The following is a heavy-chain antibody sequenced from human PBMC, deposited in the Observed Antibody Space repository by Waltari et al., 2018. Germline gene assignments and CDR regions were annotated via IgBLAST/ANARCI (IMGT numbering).Heavy chain of an antibody. CDR2: VIYSGGTT. CDR1: GFTFNNYA. CDR3: AKEDFGGVDH. Sequence: EVQLLESGGGLVQPGGSLRLSCAASGFTFNNYARSWVRQAPGKGLEWVSVIYSGGTTYYADSVKGRFTISRDNSKNTLYLQMNSLRPEDTAVYHCAKEDFGGVDHWGQGTLVTVSS. V-gene: IGHV3-23*03. D-gene: IGHD3-16*01. J-gene: IGHJ5*02.